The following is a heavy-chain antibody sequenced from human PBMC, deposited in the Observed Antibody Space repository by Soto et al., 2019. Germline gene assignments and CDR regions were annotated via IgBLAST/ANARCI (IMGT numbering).Heavy chain of an antibody. CDR1: GGTFSSYA. D-gene: IGHD6-19*01. CDR3: ASPGYSSGWSHWDFDY. J-gene: IGHJ4*02. CDR2: IIPIFGTA. V-gene: IGHV1-69*13. Sequence: SVKVSCKASGGTFSSYAMSWVRQAPGQGLEWMGGIIPIFGTANYAQKFQGRVTITADESTSTAYMELSSLRSEDTAVYYCASPGYSSGWSHWDFDYWGQGTLVTVSS.